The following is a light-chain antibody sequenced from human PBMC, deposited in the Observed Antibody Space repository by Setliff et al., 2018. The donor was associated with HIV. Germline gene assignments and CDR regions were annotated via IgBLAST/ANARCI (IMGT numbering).Light chain of an antibody. CDR3: CSYAGSTIFYV. V-gene: IGLV2-23*02. J-gene: IGLJ1*01. CDR2: EVT. CDR1: SCDVGSYNF. Sequence: QSALTQPASVSGSPGQSITISCTGTSCDVGSYNFVSWYQQHPGKAPKLMIYEVTKRPSGVSSRFFGSKSGNTASLTISGLQAEDEADYFCCSYAGSTIFYVFGTGTKVTVL.